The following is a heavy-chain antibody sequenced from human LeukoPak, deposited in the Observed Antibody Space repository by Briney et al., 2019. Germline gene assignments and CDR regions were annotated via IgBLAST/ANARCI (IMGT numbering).Heavy chain of an antibody. CDR2: INHSGST. D-gene: IGHD3-10*01. V-gene: IGHV4-34*01. J-gene: IGHJ4*02. CDR3: ARGRKYYYGSGSYYNDY. Sequence: SETLSLTCAVYGGSSSGYYWSWIRQPPGKGLEWIGEINHSGSTNYNPSLKSRVTISVDTSKNQFSLKLSSVTAADTAVYYCARGRKYYYGSGSYYNDYWGQGTLVTVSS. CDR1: GGSSSGYY.